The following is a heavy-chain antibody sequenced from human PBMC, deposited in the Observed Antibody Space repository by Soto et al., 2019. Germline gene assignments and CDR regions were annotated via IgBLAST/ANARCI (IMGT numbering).Heavy chain of an antibody. Sequence: ASVKVSCKASGYTFTGYYMHWVRQAPGQGLEWMGWINPYSGGTDYAQNFQGRVTMTRDTSISTVYMELNRLRSDDTAVYYCARQWNSRPYNWFDAWGQGTLVTVSS. J-gene: IGHJ5*02. V-gene: IGHV1-2*02. D-gene: IGHD1-7*01. CDR3: ARQWNSRPYNWFDA. CDR2: INPYSGGT. CDR1: GYTFTGYY.